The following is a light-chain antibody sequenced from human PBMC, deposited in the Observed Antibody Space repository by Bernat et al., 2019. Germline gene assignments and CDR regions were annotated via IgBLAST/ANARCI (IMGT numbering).Light chain of an antibody. Sequence: SYEVTQPSSVSVSPGQTARITCSGDALPKQYTYWYQQRPGQAPMLVIYKDTERPSGIHERFSGSSSGTTVTLTISGVQAEDEADYYCQSEDSSGTYVVFGGGSKLTVL. CDR2: KDT. J-gene: IGLJ2*01. CDR1: ALPKQY. CDR3: QSEDSSGTYVV. V-gene: IGLV3-25*03.